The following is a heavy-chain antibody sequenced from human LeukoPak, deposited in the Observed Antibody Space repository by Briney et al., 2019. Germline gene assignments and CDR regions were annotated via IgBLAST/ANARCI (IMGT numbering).Heavy chain of an antibody. Sequence: GGSLRLSCAASGFTFSNAWMSWVRQAPGKGLEWVSAISGNGGGTYYADSVKGRFTISRDNSKNTLFLQMNSLRAEDTAVYYCAKTSSYSGMDVWGRGTTVTVSS. CDR1: GFTFSNAW. J-gene: IGHJ6*02. V-gene: IGHV3-23*01. D-gene: IGHD2-2*01. CDR2: ISGNGGGT. CDR3: AKTSSYSGMDV.